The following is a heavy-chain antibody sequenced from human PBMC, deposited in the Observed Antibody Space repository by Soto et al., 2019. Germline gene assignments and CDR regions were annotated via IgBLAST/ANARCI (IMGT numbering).Heavy chain of an antibody. D-gene: IGHD3-16*01. Sequence: SETLSLTCTVSGGSISSYYWSWIRQPPGKGLEWIGYIYYSGSTNYNPSLKSRGTISVDTSKNQFSLKLSSVTAADTAVYYCARSRGGYFDYWGQGTLVTVSS. CDR1: GGSISSYY. J-gene: IGHJ4*02. CDR3: ARSRGGYFDY. CDR2: IYYSGST. V-gene: IGHV4-59*01.